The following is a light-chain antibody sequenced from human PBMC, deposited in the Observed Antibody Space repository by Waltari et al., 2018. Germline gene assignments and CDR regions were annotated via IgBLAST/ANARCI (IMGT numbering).Light chain of an antibody. V-gene: IGLV2-14*01. Sequence: QSALTQPASVSGSPGQSITISCTGTSNDVGYNNYVCWYQQHPGKAPKLMIYEFSKRPSGIADRFSGSRSGNTASLTISGLQADDEADYYCSSYTSSSTLLFGGGTKVTVL. J-gene: IGLJ2*01. CDR1: SNDVGYNNY. CDR3: SSYTSSSTLL. CDR2: EFS.